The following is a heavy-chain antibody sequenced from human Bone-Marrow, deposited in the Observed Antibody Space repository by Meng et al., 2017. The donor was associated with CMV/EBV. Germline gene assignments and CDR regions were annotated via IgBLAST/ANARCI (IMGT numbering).Heavy chain of an antibody. J-gene: IGHJ4*02. Sequence: LSCTVSGYSISSGYYWGWIRQPPGKGLEWIGSIYYSGSTYYNPSLKSRVTISVDTSKNQFSLKLSSVTAADTAVYYCARRTDGGNSRWGQGTLVTVSS. D-gene: IGHD4-23*01. CDR1: GYSISSGYY. CDR3: ARRTDGGNSR. V-gene: IGHV4-38-2*02. CDR2: IYYSGST.